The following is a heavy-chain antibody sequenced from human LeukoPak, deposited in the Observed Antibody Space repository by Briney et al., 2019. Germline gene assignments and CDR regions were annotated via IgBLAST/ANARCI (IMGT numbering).Heavy chain of an antibody. J-gene: IGHJ6*03. CDR2: ISSSGSTI. V-gene: IGHV3-48*03. D-gene: IGHD6-13*01. CDR3: ARVRQQLVEKTANYYYYMDV. Sequence: PGASLRLSCAASGFTFSSYEMNWVRQAPGKGLEWVSYISSSGSTIYYADSVKGRFTISRDNAKNSLYLQMNSLRAEDTAVYYCARVRQQLVEKTANYYYYMDVWGKGTTVTVSS. CDR1: GFTFSSYE.